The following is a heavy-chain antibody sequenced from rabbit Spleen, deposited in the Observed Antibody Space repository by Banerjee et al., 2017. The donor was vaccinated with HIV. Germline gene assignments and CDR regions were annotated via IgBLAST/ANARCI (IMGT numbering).Heavy chain of an antibody. CDR2: IDVGSSDFT. Sequence: QEQLMESGGGLVQPEGSLTLTCKASGVSFNFNNYMCWVRQAPGKGLEWIGCIDVGSSDFTYFAAWAKGRFTISKASSTTVTLQMTSLTAADTATYFCARDGRGAIYSYGDFKLWGPGSLVTVS. J-gene: IGHJ4*01. V-gene: IGHV1S45*01. D-gene: IGHD6-1*01. CDR3: ARDGRGAIYSYGDFKL. CDR1: GVSFNFNNY.